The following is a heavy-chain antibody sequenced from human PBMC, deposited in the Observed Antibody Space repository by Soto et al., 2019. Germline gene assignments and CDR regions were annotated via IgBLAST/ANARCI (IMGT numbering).Heavy chain of an antibody. CDR1: GFTFSRDW. V-gene: IGHV3-7*03. CDR3: ARIEWGGCMDV. D-gene: IGHD6-19*01. CDR2: MKADGTEK. J-gene: IGHJ6*02. Sequence: EAQLVEAGGGLVQPGGSLRLSCAASGFTFSRDWMSWVRQAPGKGLEWVGNMKADGTEKHFVDSVKGRFTLSRDNSKNSLFLHMNSMRAEDTAVYFWARIEWGGCMDVWGQGTTVTVSS.